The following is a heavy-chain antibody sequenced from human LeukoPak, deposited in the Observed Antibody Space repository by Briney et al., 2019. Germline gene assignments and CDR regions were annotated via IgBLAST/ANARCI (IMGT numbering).Heavy chain of an antibody. J-gene: IGHJ6*02. D-gene: IGHD1-14*01. CDR3: AKVSGGGLYYDGMDV. Sequence: GGSLRLSCAASGFTFSSYTMSWVRQAPGKGLEWVSTITTSDGNTYYADSVKGRFTVSRDNSKNTLFLQMNSLRAEDTAVYYCAKVSGGGLYYDGMDVWGQGTTVTVSS. CDR2: ITTSDGNT. V-gene: IGHV3-23*01. CDR1: GFTFSSYT.